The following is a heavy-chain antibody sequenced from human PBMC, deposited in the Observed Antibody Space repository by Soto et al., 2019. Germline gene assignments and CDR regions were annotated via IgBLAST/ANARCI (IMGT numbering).Heavy chain of an antibody. V-gene: IGHV1-8*01. J-gene: IGHJ4*02. D-gene: IGHD6-19*01. CDR3: ARGRGWRDN. CDR1: GYTFTSYD. CDR2: MDPKSGYT. Sequence: QVRLVQSGAEVKKPGASVKVSCKASGYTFTSYDINWVRQAAGHGLEWMGWMDPKSGYTDYAQKFQGRVTMTRNTSISTAYMELSSLRSEDTAVYYCARGRGWRDNWGQGTLVTVSS.